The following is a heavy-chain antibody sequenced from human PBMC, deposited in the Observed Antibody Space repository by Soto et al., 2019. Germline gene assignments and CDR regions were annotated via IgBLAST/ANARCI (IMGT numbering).Heavy chain of an antibody. CDR2: INPNSGGT. CDR3: ARDAYYDRSGYYYRWFDP. D-gene: IGHD3-22*01. J-gene: IGHJ5*02. Sequence: ASVKVSCKASGYTFTGYYMHWVRQAPGQGLEWMGWINPNSGGTNYAQKFQGRVTMTRDTSISTAYMELSRLRSDDTAVYYCARDAYYDRSGYYYRWFDPWGQGTLVTVSS. V-gene: IGHV1-2*02. CDR1: GYTFTGYY.